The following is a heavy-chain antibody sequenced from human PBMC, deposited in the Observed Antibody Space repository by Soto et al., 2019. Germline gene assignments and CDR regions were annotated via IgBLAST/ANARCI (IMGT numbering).Heavy chain of an antibody. J-gene: IGHJ6*02. D-gene: IGHD6-19*01. Sequence: PSETLSLTCTVSGGSISTYYWSWIRQPLGKGLEWIGYIYYSGSTSYNPSLKSRVTISVDTSKNQFSLKLRSVTAADTAVYYCASDRSSGWDQGYGMDVWGQGTTVTVSS. V-gene: IGHV4-59*01. CDR2: IYYSGST. CDR3: ASDRSSGWDQGYGMDV. CDR1: GGSISTYY.